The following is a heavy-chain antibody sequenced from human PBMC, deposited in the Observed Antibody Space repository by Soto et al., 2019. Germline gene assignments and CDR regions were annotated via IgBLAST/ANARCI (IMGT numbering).Heavy chain of an antibody. CDR1: GYSFTSYG. D-gene: IGHD5-12*01. J-gene: IGHJ4*02. CDR3: ASPSEIDVYNYDY. Sequence: AALVKRSRKASGYSFTSYGSSRVRKAPGKGLEWMGWISAYNGNTNYAQKIQGRVTMTTDTSTSTAYMELRSLRSDDTAVYYCASPSEIDVYNYDYWGQGTQVTVSS. V-gene: IGHV1-18*01. CDR2: ISAYNGNT.